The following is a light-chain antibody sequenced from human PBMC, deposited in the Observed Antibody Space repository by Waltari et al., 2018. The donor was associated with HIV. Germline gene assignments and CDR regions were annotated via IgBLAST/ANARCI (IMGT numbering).Light chain of an antibody. CDR1: SSNIGRNY. J-gene: IGLJ1*01. V-gene: IGLV1-47*01. CDR3: AAWNDRLSGYV. Sequence: QSVLTQPPSASGTPGQRVTISCSGSSSNIGRNYVYWYQQLPGTAHKLLIYTNNPRPSGVPDRFSGSKSGTSASLAISGLRSEDEADDYCAAWNDRLSGYVFGTGTKVTV. CDR2: TNN.